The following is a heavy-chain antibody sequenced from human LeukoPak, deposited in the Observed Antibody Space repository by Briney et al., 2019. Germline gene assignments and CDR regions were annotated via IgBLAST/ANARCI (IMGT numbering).Heavy chain of an antibody. J-gene: IGHJ4*02. CDR1: GFPFSSYW. V-gene: IGHV3-7*03. Sequence: GGSLRLSCVASGFPFSSYWMTWVRQSPGKGLEWVANIKQDGSKKSYVDSVKGRFTISRDNAKNTLYLQMNSLRAEDTAVYYCRAAASTTRDYWGQGTLVTVST. CDR2: IKQDGSKK. CDR3: RAAASTTRDY. D-gene: IGHD1-26*01.